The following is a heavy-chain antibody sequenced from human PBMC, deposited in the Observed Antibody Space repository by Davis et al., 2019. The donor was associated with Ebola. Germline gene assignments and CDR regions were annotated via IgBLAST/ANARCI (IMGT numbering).Heavy chain of an antibody. CDR3: AKVMVKGGVYYYGMDV. CDR1: GFTFSSYG. D-gene: IGHD5-18*01. CDR2: ISYDGSNK. J-gene: IGHJ6*02. Sequence: PGGSLRLSCAASGFTFSSYGMHWVRQAPGKGLEWVAVISYDGSNKYYADSVKGRFTISRDNSKNTLYLQMNSLRAEDTAVYYCAKVMVKGGVYYYGMDVWGQGTTVTVSS. V-gene: IGHV3-30*18.